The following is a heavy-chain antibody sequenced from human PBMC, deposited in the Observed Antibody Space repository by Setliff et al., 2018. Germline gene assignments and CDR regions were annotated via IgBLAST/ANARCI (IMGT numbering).Heavy chain of an antibody. Sequence: GRSLRLSCAASGFTFGSYWMSWVRQAPGKGLEWVANIKQDGSQKYYVDSVKGRFTISRDNAKNSLYLQMNSLRAEDTAVYYCARGVTIFGVVACYYYYYYMDVWGKGTTVTVSS. V-gene: IGHV3-7*01. CDR1: GFTFGSYW. CDR2: IKQDGSQK. J-gene: IGHJ6*03. D-gene: IGHD3-3*01. CDR3: ARGVTIFGVVACYYYYYYMDV.